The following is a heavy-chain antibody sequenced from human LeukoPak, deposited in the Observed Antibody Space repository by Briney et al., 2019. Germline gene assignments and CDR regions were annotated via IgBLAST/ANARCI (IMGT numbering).Heavy chain of an antibody. CDR1: GGSFSGYY. J-gene: IGHJ3*02. V-gene: IGHV4-34*01. CDR2: INHSGGT. Sequence: SETLSLTCAVYGGSFSGYYWSWIRQPPGKGLEWIGEINHSGGTNYNPSLKSRVTISVDTSKNQFSLKLSSVTAADTAVYYCARVFNYDILTGYYDAFDIWGQGTMVTVSS. CDR3: ARVFNYDILTGYYDAFDI. D-gene: IGHD3-9*01.